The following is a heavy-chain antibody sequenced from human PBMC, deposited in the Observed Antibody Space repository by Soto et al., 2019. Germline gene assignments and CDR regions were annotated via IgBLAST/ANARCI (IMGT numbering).Heavy chain of an antibody. J-gene: IGHJ4*02. D-gene: IGHD2-2*01. CDR3: ARDLPTSSTSSFDY. V-gene: IGHV1-69*08. Sequence: QVQLVQSGAEVKKPGSSVKVSCKASGGTFSSYTISWVRQAPGQGLEWMGRIIPILGIANYAQKFQGRVTITADKSTSTAFMELSSLRSEDTAVYYCARDLPTSSTSSFDYWGQGTLVTVSS. CDR1: GGTFSSYT. CDR2: IIPILGIA.